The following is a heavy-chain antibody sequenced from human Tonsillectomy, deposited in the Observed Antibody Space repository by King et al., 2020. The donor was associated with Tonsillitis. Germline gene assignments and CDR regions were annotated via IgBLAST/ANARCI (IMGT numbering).Heavy chain of an antibody. J-gene: IGHJ6*02. D-gene: IGHD2-21*02. Sequence: VQLVESGGGLVQPGGSLRLSCAASGFTFSSYAMNWVRQAPGKGPEWGSYISSTSKYVYYVDSVKGRFTVSRDKDKNLLFLQMNSLRAEETAIYYCARVREQGVTYHFRGMDVWGQGTTVIVSS. CDR3: ARVREQGVTYHFRGMDV. CDR1: GFTFSSYA. CDR2: ISSTSKYV. V-gene: IGHV3-48*01.